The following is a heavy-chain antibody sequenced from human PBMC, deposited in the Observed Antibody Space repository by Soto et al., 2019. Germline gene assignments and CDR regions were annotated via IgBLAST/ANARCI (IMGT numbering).Heavy chain of an antibody. CDR2: IYYSGST. CDR3: PRSGYEDQLDY. D-gene: IGHD5-12*01. CDR1: GGSISSYY. Sequence: PSETLSLTCTVSGGSISSYYWSWIRQPPGKGLEWIGYIYYSGSTNYNPSLKSRVTISVDTSKNQFSLKLSSVTAADTAVYYCPRSGYEDQLDYWGQGTLVTVSS. J-gene: IGHJ4*02. V-gene: IGHV4-59*08.